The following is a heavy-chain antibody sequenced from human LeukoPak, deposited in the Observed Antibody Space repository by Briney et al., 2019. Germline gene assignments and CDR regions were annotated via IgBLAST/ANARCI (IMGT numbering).Heavy chain of an antibody. J-gene: IGHJ4*02. Sequence: PGGSLRLSRAASGFTFSSYGMHWVRQAPGKGLEWVAFIRYDGSNKYYADSVKGRFTISRDNSKNTLYLQMNSLRAEDTAVYYCARARDSSGWNCFDYWGQGTLVTVSS. CDR1: GFTFSSYG. CDR3: ARARDSSGWNCFDY. V-gene: IGHV3-30*02. D-gene: IGHD6-19*01. CDR2: IRYDGSNK.